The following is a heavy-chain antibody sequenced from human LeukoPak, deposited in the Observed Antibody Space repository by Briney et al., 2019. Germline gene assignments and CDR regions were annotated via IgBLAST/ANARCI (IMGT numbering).Heavy chain of an antibody. V-gene: IGHV1-18*01. D-gene: IGHD1-26*01. Sequence: GASVKVSCKAPGYTFTSYGISWVRQAPGQGLEWMGWISAYNGNTNYAQKLQGRVTMTTDTSTSTAYMELRSLRSDDTAVYYCARDFGGSYLGYFDYWGQGTLVTVSS. CDR3: ARDFGGSYLGYFDY. CDR1: GYTFTSYG. J-gene: IGHJ4*02. CDR2: ISAYNGNT.